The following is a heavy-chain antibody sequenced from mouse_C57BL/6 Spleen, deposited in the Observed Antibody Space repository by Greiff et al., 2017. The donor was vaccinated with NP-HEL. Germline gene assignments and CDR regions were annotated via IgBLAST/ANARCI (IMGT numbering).Heavy chain of an antibody. J-gene: IGHJ1*03. Sequence: VQLQQSGAELVKPGASVKISCKASGYAFSSYWMNWVKQRPGKGLEWIGQIYPGDGDTNYNGKFKGKATLTADKSSSTAFMQLSSLTTEDSAVCFFAREGGDGYWYFDVWGTGTTVTVAS. D-gene: IGHD2-3*01. CDR3: AREGGDGYWYFDV. CDR1: GYAFSSYW. V-gene: IGHV1-80*01. CDR2: IYPGDGDT.